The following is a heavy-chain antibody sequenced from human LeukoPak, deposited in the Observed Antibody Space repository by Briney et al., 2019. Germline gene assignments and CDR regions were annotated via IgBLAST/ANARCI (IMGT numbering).Heavy chain of an antibody. Sequence: SETLSLTCAVYLDSLSGYSWSWIRQPPGKGLEWIGEINHSGSTNYNPSLKSRVTISVDTSKNQFSLKLSSVTAADTAVYYCARWAVGATFDYWGQGTLVTVSS. CDR1: LDSLSGYS. CDR3: ARWAVGATFDY. D-gene: IGHD1-26*01. J-gene: IGHJ4*02. V-gene: IGHV4-34*01. CDR2: INHSGST.